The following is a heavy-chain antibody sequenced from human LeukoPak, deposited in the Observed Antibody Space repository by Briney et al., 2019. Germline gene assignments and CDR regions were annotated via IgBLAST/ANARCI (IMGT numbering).Heavy chain of an antibody. Sequence: SVKVSCKASGYTFTSYAISWVRQAPGQGLEWMEGIIPIFGTANYAQKFQGRVTITADESTSTAYMELSSLRSEDTAVYYCATPYSTSSGWYTRNPYYFDYWGQGTLVTVSS. D-gene: IGHD6-19*01. CDR3: ATPYSTSSGWYTRNPYYFDY. CDR2: IIPIFGTA. J-gene: IGHJ4*02. V-gene: IGHV1-69*13. CDR1: GYTFTSYA.